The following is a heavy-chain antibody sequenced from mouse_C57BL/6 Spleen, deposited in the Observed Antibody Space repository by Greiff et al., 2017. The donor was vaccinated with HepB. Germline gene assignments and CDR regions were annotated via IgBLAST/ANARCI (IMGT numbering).Heavy chain of an antibody. CDR2: INPSSGYT. Sequence: VQLQQSGAELAKPGASVKLSCKASGYTFTSYWMHWVKQRPGQGLEWIGYINPSSGYTKYSQKFKDKATLTADKSSSTAYMQLSSLTYEDSAVYYCARYYYGSSPYFDVWGTGTTVTVSS. V-gene: IGHV1-7*01. D-gene: IGHD1-1*01. CDR3: ARYYYGSSPYFDV. CDR1: GYTFTSYW. J-gene: IGHJ1*03.